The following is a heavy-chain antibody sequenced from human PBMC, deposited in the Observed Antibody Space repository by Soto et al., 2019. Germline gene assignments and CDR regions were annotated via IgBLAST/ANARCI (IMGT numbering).Heavy chain of an antibody. D-gene: IGHD3-22*01. CDR1: GGSISRSSYY. CDR2: IYYSGST. CDR3: ATLPGITMIVAGWYFDL. J-gene: IGHJ2*01. V-gene: IGHV4-39*01. Sequence: PSETLSLTCTVSGGSISRSSYYWGWIRQPPGKGLEWIGSIYYSGSTYYNPSLKSRVTISVDTSKNQFSLKLSSVTAADTAVYYCATLPGITMIVAGWYFDLWGRGTLVTVSS.